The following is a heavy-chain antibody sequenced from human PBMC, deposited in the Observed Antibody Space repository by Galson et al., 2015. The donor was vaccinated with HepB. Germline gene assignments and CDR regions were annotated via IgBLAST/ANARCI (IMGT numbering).Heavy chain of an antibody. V-gene: IGHV3-48*03. D-gene: IGHD6-19*01. CDR2: ISSSGSTT. Sequence: SLRLSCAASGFTFSSFGMNWVRQAPGKGLEWVSYISSSGSTTYYADSVKGRFTISRDNAKNSLFLQINSLRADDTAVYYCARGGWPFFFDYSMDVWGQGTTVTVSS. J-gene: IGHJ6*02. CDR1: GFTFSSFG. CDR3: ARGGWPFFFDYSMDV.